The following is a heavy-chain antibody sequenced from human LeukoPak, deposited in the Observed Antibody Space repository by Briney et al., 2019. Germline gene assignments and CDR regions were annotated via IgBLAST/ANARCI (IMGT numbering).Heavy chain of an antibody. CDR2: ITWNSGSI. CDR1: GFTFDDA. D-gene: IGHD3-3*01. Sequence: GGSLRLSCAASGFTFDDAMHWVRQAPGKGLEWVSGITWNSGSIGYADSVKGRFTISRDNAKNSLYLQMNSLRAEDMALYYCAKDSSYDFWTGYQSFDYWGQGTLVTVSS. CDR3: AKDSSYDFWTGYQSFDY. V-gene: IGHV3-9*03. J-gene: IGHJ4*02.